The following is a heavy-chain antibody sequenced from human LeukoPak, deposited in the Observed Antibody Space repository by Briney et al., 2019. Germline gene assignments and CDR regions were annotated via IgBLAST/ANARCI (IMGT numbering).Heavy chain of an antibody. CDR1: GYSISSGYY. Sequence: SETLSLTCTVSGYSISSGYYWGWIRQPPGKGLEWIGSIYHSGSTYYNPSLKSRVTISVDTSKNQFSLKLSSVTAADTAVYYCARDALGDCSGGSCGVVWFDPWGQGTLVTVSS. V-gene: IGHV4-38-2*02. D-gene: IGHD2-15*01. J-gene: IGHJ5*02. CDR3: ARDALGDCSGGSCGVVWFDP. CDR2: IYHSGST.